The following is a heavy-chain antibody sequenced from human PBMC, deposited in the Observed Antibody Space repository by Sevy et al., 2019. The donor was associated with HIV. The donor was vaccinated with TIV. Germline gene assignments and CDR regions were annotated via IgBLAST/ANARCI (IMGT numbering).Heavy chain of an antibody. J-gene: IGHJ6*02. CDR1: GGTFSSYA. CDR2: IIPIFGTA. D-gene: IGHD2-2*01. CDR3: ASGRVIVVVPAYYYGMDV. V-gene: IGHV1-69*13. Sequence: ASVKVSCKASGGTFSSYAISWVRQAPGQGLEWMGGIIPIFGTANYAQKFQGRVTITADESTSTAYMELSSLRSEDTAVYYCASGRVIVVVPAYYYGMDVWGQGTTVTVSS.